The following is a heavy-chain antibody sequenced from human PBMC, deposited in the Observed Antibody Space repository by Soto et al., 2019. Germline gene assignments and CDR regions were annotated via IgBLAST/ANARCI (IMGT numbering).Heavy chain of an antibody. CDR2: IYYSGST. CDR1: GGSMSGYY. Sequence: SXTLSLTCTVSGGSMSGYYWSWIRQHPGKGLEWIGYIYYSGSTYYNPSLKSRVTISVDTSKNQFSLKLSSVTAADTAVYYCARAPIEWGQGTLVTVSS. V-gene: IGHV4-31*03. D-gene: IGHD1-26*01. CDR3: ARAPIE. J-gene: IGHJ4*02.